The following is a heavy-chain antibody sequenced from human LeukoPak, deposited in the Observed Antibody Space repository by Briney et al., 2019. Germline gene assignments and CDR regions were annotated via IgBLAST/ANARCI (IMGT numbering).Heavy chain of an antibody. J-gene: IGHJ4*02. V-gene: IGHV4-59*12. D-gene: IGHD5/OR15-5a*01. CDR1: GGSISSYY. Sequence: SETLSLTCTVSGGSISSYYWSWIRQPPGKGLEWIGYIYYSGSTNYNPSLKSRVTISVDTSKNQFSLKLSSVTAADTAVYYCASFSVSYYFDYWGQGTLVTVSS. CDR3: ASFSVSYYFDY. CDR2: IYYSGST.